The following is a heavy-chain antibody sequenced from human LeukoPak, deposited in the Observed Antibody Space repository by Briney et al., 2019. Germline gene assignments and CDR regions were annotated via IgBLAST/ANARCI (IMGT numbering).Heavy chain of an antibody. CDR2: IIRDGTGT. CDR1: GFTLSSKV. V-gene: IGHV3-74*01. J-gene: IGHJ3*01. D-gene: IGHD3-10*01. CDR3: ARAVGYGAGSYGFDF. Sequence: GALRLSCAASGFTLSSKVMHWVRQAPGTGLVWVSRIIRDGTGTDYADSVKGRFTISRDIATSTLYLQMNSLRTDDTAVCYCARAVGYGAGSYGFDFWGQGTTVTVSS.